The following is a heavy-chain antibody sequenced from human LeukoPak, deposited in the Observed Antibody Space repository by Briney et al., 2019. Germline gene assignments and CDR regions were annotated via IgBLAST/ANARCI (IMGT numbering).Heavy chain of an antibody. D-gene: IGHD3-10*01. CDR3: AKDRGYYYGSGSYPEY. CDR2: ISWNSGSI. J-gene: IGHJ4*02. Sequence: GGSLILSCAASGFTFDDYAMHWVRQAPGKGLEWVSGISWNSGSIGYADSVKGRFTISRDNAKNSLYLQMNSLRAEDTALYYCAKDRGYYYGSGSYPEYWGQGTLVTVSS. CDR1: GFTFDDYA. V-gene: IGHV3-9*01.